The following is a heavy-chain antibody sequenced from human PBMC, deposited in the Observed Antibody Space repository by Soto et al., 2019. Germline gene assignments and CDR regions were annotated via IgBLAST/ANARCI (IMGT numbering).Heavy chain of an antibody. Sequence: QITLKESGPPLVKPTQTLTLTCTFSGFSLTTRGVSVGWIRQPPGKALEWLALIYWDADKHYHPSLIGRITSNQDASKNQVVLTMTNMDPVDTATYYCPHIPFIDASRYYFGVADYRGQGTRVSVPS. V-gene: IGHV2-5*02. D-gene: IGHD3-10*01. CDR1: GFSLTTRGVS. J-gene: IGHJ4*02. CDR2: IYWDADK. CDR3: PHIPFIDASRYYFGVADY.